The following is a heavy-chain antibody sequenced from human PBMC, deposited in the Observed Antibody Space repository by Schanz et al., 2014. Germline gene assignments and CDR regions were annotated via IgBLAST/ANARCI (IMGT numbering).Heavy chain of an antibody. CDR2: ISGTTTYT. J-gene: IGHJ6*02. CDR1: GFSFSSYS. Sequence: EVQLLDSGGGLVQPGESLRLSCSASGFSFSSYSMNWVRQAPGKGLEWLSYISGTTTYTNYADSVKGRFTISRDNSENTLYLQMNSLSADDTAVFYCAKGMGYCSGGTCYDCYYYGLDVWGQGTTVTVSS. V-gene: IGHV3-48*01. D-gene: IGHD2-15*01. CDR3: AKGMGYCSGGTCYDCYYYGLDV.